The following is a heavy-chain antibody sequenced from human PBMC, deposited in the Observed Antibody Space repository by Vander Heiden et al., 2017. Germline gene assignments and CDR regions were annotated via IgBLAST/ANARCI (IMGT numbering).Heavy chain of an antibody. CDR1: GFPFDDYA. V-gene: IGHV3-9*01. CDR3: AKDNFDILTGGYYGMDV. J-gene: IGHJ6*02. Sequence: EVQLVESGGGLVQPGRSLRLSCAASGFPFDDYAMHWVRQAPGKGLEWVSGISWNSGSIGYADSVKGRFTISRDNAKNSLYLQMNSLRAEDTALYYCAKDNFDILTGGYYGMDVWGQGTTVTVSS. D-gene: IGHD3-9*01. CDR2: ISWNSGSI.